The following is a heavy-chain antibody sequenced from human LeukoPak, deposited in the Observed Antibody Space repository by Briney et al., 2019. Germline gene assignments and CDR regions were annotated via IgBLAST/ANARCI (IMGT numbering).Heavy chain of an antibody. CDR2: IYPGDSDT. Sequence: TRGESLKISCKGSGYSFTSYWIGWVRQMPGKGLEWMGTIYPGDSDTRYSPSFQGQVTISADKSISTAYLQWSSLKASDTAMYYCARYYYNSSGYPDFDYWGQGTLVTVSS. D-gene: IGHD3-22*01. V-gene: IGHV5-51*01. J-gene: IGHJ4*02. CDR3: ARYYYNSSGYPDFDY. CDR1: GYSFTSYW.